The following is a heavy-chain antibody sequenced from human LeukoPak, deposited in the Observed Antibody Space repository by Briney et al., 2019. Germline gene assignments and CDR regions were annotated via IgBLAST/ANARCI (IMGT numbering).Heavy chain of an antibody. J-gene: IGHJ3*02. CDR1: GGSISSGSYY. Sequence: KASQTLSLTCTVSGGSISSGSYYWSWIRQPAGKGLEWIGRIYTSGSTNYNPSLKSRVTISVDTSKNQFSLKLSSVTAADTAVYYCARKFVGWTPLRGSYSEGAFDIWGQGTMVTVSS. CDR3: ARKFVGWTPLRGSYSEGAFDI. CDR2: IYTSGST. V-gene: IGHV4-61*02. D-gene: IGHD1-26*01.